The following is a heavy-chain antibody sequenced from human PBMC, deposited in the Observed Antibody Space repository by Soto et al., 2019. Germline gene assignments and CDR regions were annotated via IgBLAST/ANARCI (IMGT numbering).Heavy chain of an antibody. V-gene: IGHV1-8*01. D-gene: IGHD3-22*01. CDR2: MNTNSGNT. CDR3: AREVTMIVDS. J-gene: IGHJ4*02. CDR1: GYTFTSYD. Sequence: QVQLVQSGAEVKKPGASVKVSCKASGYTFTSYDINWGRQATGQGLEWMGWMNTNSGNTGYAQKFQGRVTMTRNTSICTAYRELRSLRSEDTAVYYCAREVTMIVDSWGQGTLVTVSS.